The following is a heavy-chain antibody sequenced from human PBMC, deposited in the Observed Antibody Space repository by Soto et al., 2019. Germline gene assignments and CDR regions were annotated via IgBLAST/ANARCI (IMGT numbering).Heavy chain of an antibody. J-gene: IGHJ4*02. V-gene: IGHV1-18*01. CDR3: ARDGADIVVVVAATKVDYFDY. Sequence: QVQLVQSGAEVKKPGASVKVSCKASGYTFTSYGISWVRQAPGQGLEWMGWISAYNGNTNYAQKLQGRVTMPTDTSKSTAYMELSSVRSDATAVYYCARDGADIVVVVAATKVDYFDYLGQETLVT. D-gene: IGHD2-15*01. CDR2: ISAYNGNT. CDR1: GYTFTSYG.